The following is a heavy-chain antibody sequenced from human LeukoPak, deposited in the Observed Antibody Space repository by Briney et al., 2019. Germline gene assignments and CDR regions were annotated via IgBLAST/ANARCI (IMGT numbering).Heavy chain of an antibody. J-gene: IGHJ5*02. CDR2: MNPNSGNT. D-gene: IGHD3-10*01. CDR3: ARYLIRPGFGKSLGWFDP. CDR1: GYTFTSYD. V-gene: IGHV1-8*01. Sequence: ASVKVSCKASGYTFTSYDINWVRQATGQGLEWMGWMNPNSGNTGYAQKFQGRVTMTTDTSTSTAYMELRSLRSDDTAVYYCARYLIRPGFGKSLGWFDPWGQGTLVTVSS.